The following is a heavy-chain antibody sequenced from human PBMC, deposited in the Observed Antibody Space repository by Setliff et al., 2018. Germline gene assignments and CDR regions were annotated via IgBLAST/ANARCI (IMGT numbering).Heavy chain of an antibody. Sequence: SGPTLVNPTEILTLTCTVSGFSLSNARMGVSWIRQPPGKALGWLAHIFSNVEKSYSTSLKSRLTISKDTSKSQVVLTMTNMDPVDTATYYCARAYYDSSGYYPLVYWGQGTLVTVSS. J-gene: IGHJ4*02. CDR1: GFSLSNARMG. V-gene: IGHV2-26*01. CDR2: IFSNVEK. CDR3: ARAYYDSSGYYPLVY. D-gene: IGHD3-22*01.